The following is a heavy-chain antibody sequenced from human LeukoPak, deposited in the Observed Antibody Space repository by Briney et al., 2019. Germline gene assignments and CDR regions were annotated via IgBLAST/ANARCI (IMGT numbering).Heavy chain of an antibody. J-gene: IGHJ6*02. D-gene: IGHD2-15*01. CDR3: ARDRVAVYCSGGNCQSRYYYYDMDV. Sequence: GGSLRLSCAASGFTFSSYWMHWVRQAPGKGLVWVSRINSDGSSTSYADSVKGRFAISRDNSNNTLYLQMNSLRPEDTAVYFCARDRVAVYCSGGNCQSRYYYYDMDVWGQGTTVTVSS. CDR2: INSDGSST. CDR1: GFTFSSYW. V-gene: IGHV3-74*01.